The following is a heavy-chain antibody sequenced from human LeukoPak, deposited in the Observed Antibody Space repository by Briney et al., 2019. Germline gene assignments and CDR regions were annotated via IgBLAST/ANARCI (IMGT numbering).Heavy chain of an antibody. CDR1: GYTFTSYD. V-gene: IGHV1-8*01. D-gene: IGHD6-19*01. CDR2: MNPNSGNT. CDR3: ARESSGWYSRSDNWFDP. Sequence: GASVKVSCKASGYTFTSYDINWMRQATGQGLEWMGWMNPNSGNTGYAQKFQGRVTMTRNTSISTAYMELSSLRSEDTAVYYCARESSGWYSRSDNWFDPWGQGTLVTVSS. J-gene: IGHJ5*02.